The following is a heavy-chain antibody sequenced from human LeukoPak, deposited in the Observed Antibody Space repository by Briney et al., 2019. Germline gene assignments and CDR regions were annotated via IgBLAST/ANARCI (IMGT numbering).Heavy chain of an antibody. Sequence: SKTLSLTCTVSGGSISSHYWSWIRQPPGKGLEWIGYIYYSGSTNYNPSLKSRVTISLDTSKNQFSLKLSSVTAADTAVYYCARGDYYMDVWGKGTTVTVSS. CDR1: GGSISSHY. V-gene: IGHV4-59*11. CDR2: IYYSGST. CDR3: ARGDYYMDV. J-gene: IGHJ6*03.